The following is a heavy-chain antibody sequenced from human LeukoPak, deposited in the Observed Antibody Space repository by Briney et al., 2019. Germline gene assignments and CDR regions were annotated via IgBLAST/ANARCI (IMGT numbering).Heavy chain of an antibody. CDR3: ARSYGDYIGPFDY. V-gene: IGHV3-74*01. Sequence: GGSLRLSCAASGFNFSSYWMHWVRQAPGKGLVWVSRIRTDGSGANYADSVKGRFTISRDNAKNTLYLQMNSLRAEDTAVYYCARSYGDYIGPFDYWGQGTLVTVSS. D-gene: IGHD4-17*01. CDR2: IRTDGSGA. J-gene: IGHJ4*02. CDR1: GFNFSSYW.